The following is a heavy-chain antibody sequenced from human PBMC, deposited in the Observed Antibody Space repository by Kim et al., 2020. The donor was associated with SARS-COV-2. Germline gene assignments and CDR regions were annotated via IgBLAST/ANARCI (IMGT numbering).Heavy chain of an antibody. CDR1: GYRFTSYW. V-gene: IGHV5-51*01. Sequence: GESLKISCKGSGYRFTSYWIGWVRQMSGKGLEWMGIIYPGDSDTRYSPSFQGQVTISADKSINTAYLQWSSLKASDTAMYYCARHGCSSTSCYDGGDDYWGQGTLVTVSS. D-gene: IGHD2-2*01. CDR3: ARHGCSSTSCYDGGDDY. CDR2: IYPGDSDT. J-gene: IGHJ4*02.